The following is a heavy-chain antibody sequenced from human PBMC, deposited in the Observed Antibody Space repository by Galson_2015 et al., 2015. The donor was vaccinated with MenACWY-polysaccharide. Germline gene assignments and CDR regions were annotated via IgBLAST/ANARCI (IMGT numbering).Heavy chain of an antibody. Sequence: LRLSCAASGFSFSTSHMHWVRQAPGRGLEWVAGISHDGNSEYYADSVKGRFTISRDNSKNMLYLQLNGLRTEDTAVYSCAKEDHSSGRAPTFDIWGQGTMVAVSS. J-gene: IGHJ3*02. D-gene: IGHD3-22*01. CDR2: ISHDGNSE. V-gene: IGHV3-30*04. CDR3: AKEDHSSGRAPTFDI. CDR1: GFSFSTSH.